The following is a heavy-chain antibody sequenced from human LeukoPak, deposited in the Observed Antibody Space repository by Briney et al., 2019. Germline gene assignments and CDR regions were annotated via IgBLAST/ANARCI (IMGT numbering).Heavy chain of an antibody. D-gene: IGHD4-11*01. J-gene: IGHJ4*02. CDR3: AREAVATVTLVAGVHY. Sequence: GGSLRLFCAASGFTFSGYGMQWVRQAPGKGLEWVPVIWYDGSNKYYADSVKGRFTISRDNSKNTLYLQMNSLRAEDTAVYYCAREAVATVTLVAGVHYWGQGTLVTVSS. CDR2: IWYDGSNK. CDR1: GFTFSGYG. V-gene: IGHV3-33*01.